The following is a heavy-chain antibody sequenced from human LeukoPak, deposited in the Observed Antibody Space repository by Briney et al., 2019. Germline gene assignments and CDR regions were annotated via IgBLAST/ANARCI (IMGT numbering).Heavy chain of an antibody. D-gene: IGHD6-19*01. V-gene: IGHV3-23*01. CDR2: ISGSGGST. Sequence: PGGSLRLSCAASGFTFSSYAMTWVRQAPGKGLEWVSAISGSGGSTYYADSVKGRFTISRDNSKNTLYLQMNSLRAGDTAVYYCAKEGFGIAVAGTRTVYWGQGTLVTVSS. CDR1: GFTFSSYA. CDR3: AKEGFGIAVAGTRTVY. J-gene: IGHJ4*02.